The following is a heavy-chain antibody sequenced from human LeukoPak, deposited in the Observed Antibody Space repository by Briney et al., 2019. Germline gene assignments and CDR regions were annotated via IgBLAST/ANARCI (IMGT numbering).Heavy chain of an antibody. Sequence: SETLSLTCTVSGGSISSYYWSWIRQPPGKGLEWIGYIYYSGSTNYNPSLKSRVTISVDTSKIQFSLELSSVTAADTAVYYCAAGTGDFDYWGQGTLVTVSS. J-gene: IGHJ4*02. D-gene: IGHD6-13*01. CDR2: IYYSGST. V-gene: IGHV4-59*03. CDR3: AAGTGDFDY. CDR1: GGSISSYY.